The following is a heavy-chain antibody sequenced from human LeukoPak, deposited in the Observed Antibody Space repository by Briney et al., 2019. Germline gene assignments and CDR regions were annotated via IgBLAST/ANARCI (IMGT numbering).Heavy chain of an antibody. CDR2: IRFDGTSE. CDR1: GFTFSNFG. J-gene: IGHJ4*02. D-gene: IGHD3-10*01. Sequence: QSGGSLRLSCAASGFTFSNFGMHWVRQAPGKGLEWVAFIRFDGTSEFYADSVKARFTISRDNSKNTLYLQMNSLRAEDTALYYCAKDRAFGQFLWGNDYWGQGTLVTVSS. CDR3: AKDRAFGQFLWGNDY. V-gene: IGHV3-30*02.